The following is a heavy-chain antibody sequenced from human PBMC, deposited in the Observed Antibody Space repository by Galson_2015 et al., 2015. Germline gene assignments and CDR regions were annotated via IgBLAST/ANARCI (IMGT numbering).Heavy chain of an antibody. V-gene: IGHV4-39*07. CDR1: GGSISSRSYY. CDR2: MYYTGST. J-gene: IGHJ4*02. CDR3: VRDGRDLDTAKIDY. Sequence: ETLSLTCTVSGGSISSRSYYWGWIRQPPGKGLERIGSMYYTGSTYYNPSLHNRVTISVDTSRNQFSLKLSSVTAADTAVYFCVRDGRDLDTAKIDYWGQGTLVTVSS. D-gene: IGHD5-18*01.